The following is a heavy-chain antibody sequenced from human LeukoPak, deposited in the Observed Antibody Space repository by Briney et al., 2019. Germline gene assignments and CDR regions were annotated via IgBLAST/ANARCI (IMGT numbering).Heavy chain of an antibody. CDR1: GSTFTSYY. J-gene: IGHJ4*02. CDR3: ARDPYGDYVLDY. Sequence: ASVKVFCKASGSTFTSYYMHWVRQARGQGLEWMGIINPSGGSTSYAQKFQGRVTMTRDMSTSTVYMELSSLRSEDTAVYYCARDPYGDYVLDYWGQGTLVTVSS. V-gene: IGHV1-46*01. D-gene: IGHD4-17*01. CDR2: INPSGGST.